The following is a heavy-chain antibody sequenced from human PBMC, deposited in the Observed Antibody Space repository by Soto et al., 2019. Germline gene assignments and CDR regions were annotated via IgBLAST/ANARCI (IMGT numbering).Heavy chain of an antibody. Sequence: QVPLVQSGAEVREPGASVKVSCKASGYSFTSLDINWVRQTAGQGLEWMGWMQPSTGRTGYAQKFQGRVTMTRDTSINTAYMGLTTLTSDDTAFYYCARGVSAGVNYWGQGTLVTVSS. CDR3: ARGVSAGVNY. CDR2: MQPSTGRT. D-gene: IGHD3-10*01. V-gene: IGHV1-8*01. J-gene: IGHJ4*02. CDR1: GYSFTSLD.